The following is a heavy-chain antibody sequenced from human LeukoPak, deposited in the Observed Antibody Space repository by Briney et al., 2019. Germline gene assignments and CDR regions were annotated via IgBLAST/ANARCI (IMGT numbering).Heavy chain of an antibody. J-gene: IGHJ3*01. CDR2: IRSDSSTK. V-gene: IGHV3-48*02. Sequence: PGGSLRLSCAGSGFSISNYGMNWVREAPGKGLVWLSYIRSDSSTKYYADSVEGRFTISRDNAQSSLYLQMNSLRDEDSGVYFCARDYSRWHGDFDVWGQGTMVTVSS. CDR1: GFSISNYG. D-gene: IGHD6-13*01. CDR3: ARDYSRWHGDFDV.